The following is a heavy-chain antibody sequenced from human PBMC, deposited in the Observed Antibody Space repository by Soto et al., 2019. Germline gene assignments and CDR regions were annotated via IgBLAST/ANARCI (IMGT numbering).Heavy chain of an antibody. Sequence: SETLSLTCTVSGGSISSGGYYWSWIRQHPGKGLEWIGYIYYSGSTYYNPSLKSRVTISVDTSKNQFSLKLSSVTAADTAVYYCARVRPTQKTMVRGVSNLFDFWGQGTLDTVSS. J-gene: IGHJ5*01. V-gene: IGHV4-31*03. CDR1: GGSISSGGYY. D-gene: IGHD3-10*01. CDR2: IYYSGST. CDR3: ARVRPTQKTMVRGVSNLFDF.